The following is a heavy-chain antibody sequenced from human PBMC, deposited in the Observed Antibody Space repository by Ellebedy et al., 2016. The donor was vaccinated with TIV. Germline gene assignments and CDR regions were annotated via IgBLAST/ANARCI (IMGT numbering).Heavy chain of an antibody. Sequence: GESLKISXKGSGYSFTSYWISWVRQMPGKGLEWMGRIDPSDSYTNYSPSFQGLVTFSADKSSNTAYLQWSSLKASDTAMYYCARRSVCGGDCTANSYDYYAMDVWGQGTTVTVSS. V-gene: IGHV5-10-1*04. CDR3: ARRSVCGGDCTANSYDYYAMDV. CDR1: GYSFTSYW. D-gene: IGHD2-21*02. CDR2: IDPSDSYT. J-gene: IGHJ6*02.